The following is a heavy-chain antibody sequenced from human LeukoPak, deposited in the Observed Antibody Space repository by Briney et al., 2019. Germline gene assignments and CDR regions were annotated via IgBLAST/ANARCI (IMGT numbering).Heavy chain of an antibody. D-gene: IGHD4-17*01. Sequence: SETVSLTCAAYGGSFSGYYWSWIRQPPGKGLEWIGEINHSGSTNYNPSLKSRVTISVDTSKNQFSLKLSSVTAADTAVYYCARGRSESDYGDYVGFGYWGQGTLLTVSS. J-gene: IGHJ4*02. CDR1: GGSFSGYY. CDR3: ARGRSESDYGDYVGFGY. CDR2: INHSGST. V-gene: IGHV4-34*01.